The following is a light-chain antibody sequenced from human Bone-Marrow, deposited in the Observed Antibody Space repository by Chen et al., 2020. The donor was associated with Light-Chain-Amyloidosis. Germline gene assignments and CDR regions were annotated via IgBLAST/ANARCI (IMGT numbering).Light chain of an antibody. Sequence: QSALTQPRSVSGSPGQSITISCTGTSGDVGGYDVVSWYQQYPVKAPKLIIYDVSKRPSGVPDRFSGSKSGNTASLTISGLQAADEADYYCCSTAGRSTLVFGGGTTLTVL. J-gene: IGLJ2*01. V-gene: IGLV2-11*02. CDR1: SGDVGGYDV. CDR3: CSTAGRSTLV. CDR2: DVS.